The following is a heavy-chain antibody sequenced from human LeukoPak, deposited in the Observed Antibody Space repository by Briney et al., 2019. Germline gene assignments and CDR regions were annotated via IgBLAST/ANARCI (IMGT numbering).Heavy chain of an antibody. CDR1: GYTFTSYG. Sequence: ASEKVSCKASGYTFTSYGISGVRQAPGQGGEGRGGSRAYNGKTKNAQKLQGRVTIITGTYTSTAYMQLRSLRSDDTAVYYCARVPRVYYYGSGSYSDYWGQGTLVTVSS. D-gene: IGHD3-10*01. V-gene: IGHV1-18*01. J-gene: IGHJ4*02. CDR2: SRAYNGKT. CDR3: ARVPRVYYYGSGSYSDY.